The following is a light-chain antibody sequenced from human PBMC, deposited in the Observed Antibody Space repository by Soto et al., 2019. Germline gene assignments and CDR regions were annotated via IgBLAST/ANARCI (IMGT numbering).Light chain of an antibody. Sequence: AIQVTQSPSSLSASVGDRVTITCRASQDIRGALAWYQQKPGKPPRLLIYDVSTLESGVPSRFSRSSSGTDFTLTISSLQSEDFGTYLCQQFNSYPITFGHGTRLEIK. CDR2: DVS. CDR3: QQFNSYPIT. V-gene: IGKV1-13*02. J-gene: IGKJ5*01. CDR1: QDIRGA.